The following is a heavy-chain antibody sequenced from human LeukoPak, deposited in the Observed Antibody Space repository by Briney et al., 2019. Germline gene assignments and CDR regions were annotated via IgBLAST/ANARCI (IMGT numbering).Heavy chain of an antibody. V-gene: IGHV3-11*06. CDR3: ARVGGFGELYPSFFDY. J-gene: IGHJ4*02. Sequence: PGGSLRLSCAASGFTFSDYYMSWIRQAPGKGLEWVSSISSSSSYIYYADSVKGRFTISRDNAKNSLYLQMNSLRAEDTAVYYCARVGGFGELYPSFFDYWGQGTLVTVSS. CDR2: ISSSSSYI. D-gene: IGHD3-10*01. CDR1: GFTFSDYY.